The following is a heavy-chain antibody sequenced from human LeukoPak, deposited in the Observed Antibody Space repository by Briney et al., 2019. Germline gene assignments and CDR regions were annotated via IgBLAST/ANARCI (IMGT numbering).Heavy chain of an antibody. J-gene: IGHJ4*02. CDR3: AKDRGERLDQPDHFDY. D-gene: IGHD1-14*01. Sequence: PGGSLRLSCAASGFTFSSYDMNWVRQAPGKGLEWVSVISGSGGSTSYADSVKGRFTISRDNSKNTLYLQMNSLRAEDTAVYYCAKDRGERLDQPDHFDYWGQGTLVTVSS. CDR1: GFTFSSYD. V-gene: IGHV3-23*01. CDR2: ISGSGGST.